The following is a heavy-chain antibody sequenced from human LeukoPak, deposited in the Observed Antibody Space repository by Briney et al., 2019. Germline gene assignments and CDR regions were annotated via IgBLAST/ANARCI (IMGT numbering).Heavy chain of an antibody. V-gene: IGHV1-18*01. D-gene: IGHD6-13*01. CDR1: GYTFTSYG. Sequence: VASVKVSCKASGYTFTSYGISWVRQAPGQGLEWMGWISAYNGNTNYAQKFQGRVTITADESTSTAYMELSSLRSEDTAVYYCATTAATAGMNWFDPWGQGTLVTVSS. CDR3: ATTAATAGMNWFDP. CDR2: ISAYNGNT. J-gene: IGHJ5*02.